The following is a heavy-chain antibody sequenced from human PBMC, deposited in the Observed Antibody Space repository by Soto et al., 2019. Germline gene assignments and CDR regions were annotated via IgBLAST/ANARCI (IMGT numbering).Heavy chain of an antibody. V-gene: IGHV3-33*01. CDR3: ARDDDNDANALDY. CDR2: IWNDGIRK. CDR1: GFTFSKYG. J-gene: IGHJ4*02. Sequence: GGSLRLSCAASGFTFSKYGMHWVRQAPGKGLEWVALIWNDGIRKVYVDSVKGRFTISRDNSKNTLDLQMNNLRDEDTAVYYCARDDDNDANALDYWGPGTLVTVYS.